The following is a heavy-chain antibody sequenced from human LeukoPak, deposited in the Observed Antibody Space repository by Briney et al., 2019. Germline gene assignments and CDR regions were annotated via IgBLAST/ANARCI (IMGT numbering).Heavy chain of an antibody. V-gene: IGHV1-18*01. Sequence: ASVKVSCKASGYTFTSYGISWVRQAPGQGLEWMGWISAYNGNTNYAQKLQGRVAMTTDTSTSTAYMELRSLRSDDTAVYYCARVLTMVRGVIITPGLDYWGQGTLVTVSS. CDR3: ARVLTMVRGVIITPGLDY. CDR2: ISAYNGNT. D-gene: IGHD3-10*01. CDR1: GYTFTSYG. J-gene: IGHJ4*02.